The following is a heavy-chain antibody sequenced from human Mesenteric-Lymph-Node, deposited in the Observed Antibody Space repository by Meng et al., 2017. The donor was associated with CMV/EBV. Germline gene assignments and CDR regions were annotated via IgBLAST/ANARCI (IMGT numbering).Heavy chain of an antibody. J-gene: IGHJ4*02. CDR2: INPNSGGT. V-gene: IGHV1-2*02. CDR3: ARSLLVGARWGSGY. Sequence: ASVKVSCKASGYTFTGYYMHWVRQAPGQGLEWMGWINPNSGGTNYAQKFQGRVTMTRGTSISTAYMELSRLRSDDTAVYYCARSLLVGARWGSGYWGQGTLVTVSS. CDR1: GYTFTGYY. D-gene: IGHD1-26*01.